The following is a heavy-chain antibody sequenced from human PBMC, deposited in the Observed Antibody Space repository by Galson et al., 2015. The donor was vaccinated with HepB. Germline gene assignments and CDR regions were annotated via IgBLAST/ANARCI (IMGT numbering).Heavy chain of an antibody. CDR1: GFTFSSYG. D-gene: IGHD3-22*01. CDR2: ISYDGSNK. V-gene: IGHV3-30*18. J-gene: IGHJ4*02. CDR3: AKAPEYDSSGYYNDY. Sequence: SLRLSCAASGFTFSSYGVHWVRQAPGKGLEWVAVISYDGSNKYYADSVKGRFTISRDNSKNTLYLQMNSLRAEDTAVYYCAKAPEYDSSGYYNDYWGQGTLVTVSS.